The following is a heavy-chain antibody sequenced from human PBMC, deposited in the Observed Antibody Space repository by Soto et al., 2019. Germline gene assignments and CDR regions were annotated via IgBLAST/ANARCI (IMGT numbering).Heavy chain of an antibody. Sequence: SETLSLTCAVYGGSFSGYYWSWIRQPPGKGLEWIGEINHSGSTNYNPSLKSRVTISVDTSKNQFSLKLSSVTAADTAVYYCARGYSHSWRVSSWFDPWGQGTLVTVSS. CDR3: ARGYSHSWRVSSWFDP. D-gene: IGHD4-4*01. CDR1: GGSFSGYY. J-gene: IGHJ5*02. V-gene: IGHV4-34*01. CDR2: INHSGST.